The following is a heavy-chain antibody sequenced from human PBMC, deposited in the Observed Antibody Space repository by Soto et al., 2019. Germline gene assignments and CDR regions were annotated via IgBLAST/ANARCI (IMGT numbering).Heavy chain of an antibody. Sequence: QLQLQESGPGLVKPSETLSLTCTVSGGSISSSSYYWGWIRQPPGKGLEWIGSIYYSGSTYYNPSLKSRVTXXLXTXXNPFSLQLSSVTAADTAVYYCSSTWTTVTTYWFDPWGQGTLVTVSS. J-gene: IGHJ5*02. CDR2: IYYSGST. D-gene: IGHD4-17*01. V-gene: IGHV4-39*01. CDR1: GGSISSSSYY. CDR3: SSTWTTVTTYWFDP.